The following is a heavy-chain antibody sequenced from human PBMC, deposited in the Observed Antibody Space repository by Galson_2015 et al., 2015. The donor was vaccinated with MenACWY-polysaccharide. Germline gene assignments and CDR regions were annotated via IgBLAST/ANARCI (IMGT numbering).Heavy chain of an antibody. CDR1: GYTFTSYD. Sequence: SVKVSCKASGYTFTSYDINWVRQATGQGLEWMGWMNPNSGNTGYAQKFQGRVTMTRNTSISTAYMELSSLRSEDTAVYYCARIGLGAGTHYYYYMDVWGKGTTVTVSS. J-gene: IGHJ6*03. CDR2: MNPNSGNT. V-gene: IGHV1-8*01. D-gene: IGHD1-26*01. CDR3: ARIGLGAGTHYYYYMDV.